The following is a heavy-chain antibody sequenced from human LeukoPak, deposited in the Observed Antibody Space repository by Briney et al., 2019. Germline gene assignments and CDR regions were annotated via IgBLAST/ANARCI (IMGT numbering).Heavy chain of an antibody. CDR2: INTNTGNP. J-gene: IGHJ1*01. V-gene: IGHV7-4-1*02. Sequence: ASVKVSCKASGYTFSNYAMNWVRQAPGQGLEWMGWINTNTGNPTYAQGFTGRFVFSLDTSVSTAYLQISSLKAEDTAVYYCVREGSIRGYQDLQHWGQGTLVTVSS. D-gene: IGHD1-26*01. CDR1: GYTFSNYA. CDR3: VREGSIRGYQDLQH.